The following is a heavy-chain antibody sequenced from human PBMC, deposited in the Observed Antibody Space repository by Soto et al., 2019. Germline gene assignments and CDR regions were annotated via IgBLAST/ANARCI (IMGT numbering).Heavy chain of an antibody. D-gene: IGHD3-3*01. V-gene: IGHV4-39*01. CDR3: ARAGFLEWIFDY. J-gene: IGHJ4*02. CDR1: GGSISSSSYY. CDR2: IYYSGST. Sequence: QLQLQESGPGLVKPSETLSLTCTVSGGSISSSSYYWGWIRQPPGKGLEWIGSIYYSGSTYYNPSLKSRVTISVDTSKNQFSLKLSSVTAADTAVYYCARAGFLEWIFDYWGQGTLVTVSS.